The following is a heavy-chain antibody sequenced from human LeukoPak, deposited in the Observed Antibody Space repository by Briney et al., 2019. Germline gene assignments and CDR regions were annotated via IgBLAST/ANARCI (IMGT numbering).Heavy chain of an antibody. V-gene: IGHV3-23*01. J-gene: IGHJ4*02. CDR1: GFIFSSYA. D-gene: IGHD5-18*01. CDR2: ISGSGGST. Sequence: GGSLRLSCAASGFIFSSYAMSWVRQAPGKGLEWVSAISGSGGSTYYADSVKGRFTISRDNSKNSLYLQMNSLRAEDTAVYYCAKDSRIQLWFASFDYWGQGILVTVSS. CDR3: AKDSRIQLWFASFDY.